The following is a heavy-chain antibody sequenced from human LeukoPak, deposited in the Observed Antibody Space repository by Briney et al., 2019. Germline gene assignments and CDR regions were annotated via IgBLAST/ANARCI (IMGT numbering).Heavy chain of an antibody. CDR2: INGSSSDT. V-gene: IGHV3-11*03. D-gene: IGHD2-15*01. Sequence: GGTLRLSCAASGFTFSDYYMTWIRQAPGRGLEWISYINGSSSDTKYADSVKGRFTISRDNAKNSVYLLMNSLRAEDTAVYYCARRGTTYCTVDSCHPNWFDHWGQGTLVTVSS. CDR1: GFTFSDYY. CDR3: ARRGTTYCTVDSCHPNWFDH. J-gene: IGHJ5*02.